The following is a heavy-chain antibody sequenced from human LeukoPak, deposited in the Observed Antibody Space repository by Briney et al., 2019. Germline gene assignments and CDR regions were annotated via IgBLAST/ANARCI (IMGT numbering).Heavy chain of an antibody. J-gene: IGHJ6*03. Sequence: PGGSLRLSCAASGFTFSDYYMSWIRQAPGKGLEWVSYISSSGSTIYYADSVKGRFTISRDNAKNSLYLQMNSLRAEDTAVYYCARMALRYFDWSSGYYYYMGVWGKGTTVTVSS. CDR1: GFTFSDYY. D-gene: IGHD3-9*01. V-gene: IGHV3-11*01. CDR2: ISSSGSTI. CDR3: ARMALRYFDWSSGYYYYMGV.